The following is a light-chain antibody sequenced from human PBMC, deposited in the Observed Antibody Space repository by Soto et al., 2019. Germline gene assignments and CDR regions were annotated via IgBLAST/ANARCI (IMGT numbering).Light chain of an antibody. CDR1: SSDVGDYNY. CDR3: SSYAGSNNGV. CDR2: EVS. J-gene: IGLJ3*02. V-gene: IGLV2-8*01. Sequence: QSALTQPPSASGSPGQSVTISCTGTSSDVGDYNYVSWYQQHPGKAPKLMIYEVSKRPSGVPDRFSGSKSGNTASLTVSGRQAEDEAAYYCSSYAGSNNGVFGGGTKLTVL.